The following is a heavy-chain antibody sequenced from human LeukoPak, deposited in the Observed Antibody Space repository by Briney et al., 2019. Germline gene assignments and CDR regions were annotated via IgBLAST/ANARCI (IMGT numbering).Heavy chain of an antibody. CDR3: AGVQQYYYYYMDV. V-gene: IGHV1-69*13. D-gene: IGHD1/OR15-1a*01. CDR2: IIPIFGTA. CDR1: GGAFSSYA. Sequence: SVKVSCKASGGAFSSYAISWVRHAPGQGLEWMGGIIPIFGTANYAQKFQGRVTITADESTSTAYMELSSLRSEDTAVYYCAGVQQYYYYYMDVWGKGTTVTISS. J-gene: IGHJ6*03.